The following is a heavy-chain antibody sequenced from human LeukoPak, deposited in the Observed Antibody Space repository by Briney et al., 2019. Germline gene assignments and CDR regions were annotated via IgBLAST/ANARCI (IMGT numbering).Heavy chain of an antibody. CDR3: AKDLNNNGRGFDY. Sequence: PGGSLRLSCTASGFTFSSYGLSWVRQAPGKGLEWVAAIRASVSSTYYADSVQGRFIISRDNSKNTLYLQMDRLRADDTALYYCAKDLNNNGRGFDYWGQGTLVTVS. V-gene: IGHV3-23*01. CDR1: GFTFSSYG. D-gene: IGHD1-14*01. J-gene: IGHJ4*02. CDR2: IRASVSST.